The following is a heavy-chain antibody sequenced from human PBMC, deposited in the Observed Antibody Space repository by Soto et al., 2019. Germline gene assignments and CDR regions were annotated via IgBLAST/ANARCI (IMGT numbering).Heavy chain of an antibody. D-gene: IGHD3-10*01. CDR1: GYTLTTYG. J-gene: IGHJ5*02. CDR2: VSTYSGNT. CDR3: PGFGEFYSWFDP. V-gene: IGHV1-18*01. Sequence: ASVKVSCKASGYTLTTYGISWVRQAPGQGLEWMGWVSTYSGNTNYAPKLQGRVTMTTDTSTSTTYMDPVDTATYYCAHSSPPGFGEFYSWFDPWGQGTLVTVSS.